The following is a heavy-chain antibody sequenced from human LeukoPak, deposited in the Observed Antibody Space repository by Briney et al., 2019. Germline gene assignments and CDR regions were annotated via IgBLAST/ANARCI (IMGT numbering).Heavy chain of an antibody. D-gene: IGHD2-2*01. CDR2: INHSEST. Sequence: PSETLSLTCAVYGGSFSGYYWSWIRQPPGKGLEWIGEINHSESTNYNPSLKSRVTISVDTSKNQFSLKLSSVTAADTAVYYCARGPGYCSSTSCYRLWSDPWGQGTLVTVSS. J-gene: IGHJ5*02. V-gene: IGHV4-34*01. CDR1: GGSFSGYY. CDR3: ARGPGYCSSTSCYRLWSDP.